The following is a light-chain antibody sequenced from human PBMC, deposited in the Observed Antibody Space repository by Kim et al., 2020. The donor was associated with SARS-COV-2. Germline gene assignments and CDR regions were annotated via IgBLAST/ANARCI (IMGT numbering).Light chain of an antibody. CDR2: DTS. Sequence: QAVVTQEPSLTVSPGGTVTLTCGSSTGAVTSGYHPYWFQQKPGQAPRTLIYDTSNKHSWTPARLSGSLLGGKAALTVSGAVYEDEAEYYCLLYYKGYRIFGGGTQLTVL. V-gene: IGLV7-46*01. CDR3: LLYYKGYRI. CDR1: TGAVTSGYH. J-gene: IGLJ2*01.